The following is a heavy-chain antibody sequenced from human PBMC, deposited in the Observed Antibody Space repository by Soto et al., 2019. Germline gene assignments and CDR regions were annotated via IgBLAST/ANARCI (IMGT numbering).Heavy chain of an antibody. Sequence: GASVKPSCKDCGYTFTSNGISCVRHAPKQGLEWMGWISGYNGDANYAQRFQGRVSMTIDTSTTTACMELRTLTPDDTAVYYCAKNGQPPYYYYGLDVWGQGTTLTVSS. D-gene: IGHD2-8*01. CDR1: GYTFTSNG. J-gene: IGHJ6*02. CDR3: AKNGQPPYYYYGLDV. CDR2: ISGYNGDA. V-gene: IGHV1-18*01.